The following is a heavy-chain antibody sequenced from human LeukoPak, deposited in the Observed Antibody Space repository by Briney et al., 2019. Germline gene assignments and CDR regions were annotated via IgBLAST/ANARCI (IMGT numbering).Heavy chain of an antibody. D-gene: IGHD6-13*01. J-gene: IGHJ4*02. V-gene: IGHV7-4-1*02. CDR1: GYTFTSYA. CDR3: ARDAIPGYSSSWYRPLDY. Sequence: ASVKVSCKASGYTFTSYAMNWVRQAPGQGLEWMGWINTNTGNPTYAQGFTGRFVFSLDTSVSTAYLQISSLKAEDTAVYYCARDAIPGYSSSWYRPLDYWGQGTLVTVSS. CDR2: INTNTGNP.